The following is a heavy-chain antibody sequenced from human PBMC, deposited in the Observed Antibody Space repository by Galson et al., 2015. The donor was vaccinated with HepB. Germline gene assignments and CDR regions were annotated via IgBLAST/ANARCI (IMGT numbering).Heavy chain of an antibody. D-gene: IGHD3-22*01. CDR1: GYSFTSYW. Sequence: QSGAEVKKPGESLRISCKGSGYSFTSYWIGWVRQMPGKGLEWMGIIYPGDSDTRYSPSFQGQVTISADKSISTAYLQWSSLKASDTAIYYWARPAIDYYDSSGYALDYWGQGTLVTASS. V-gene: IGHV5-51*01. CDR2: IYPGDSDT. J-gene: IGHJ4*02. CDR3: ARPAIDYYDSSGYALDY.